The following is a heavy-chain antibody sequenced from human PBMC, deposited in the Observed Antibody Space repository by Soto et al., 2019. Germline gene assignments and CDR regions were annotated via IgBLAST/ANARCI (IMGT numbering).Heavy chain of an antibody. D-gene: IGHD6-13*01. Sequence: ASVKVSCKASGYTVTGYDIHWLRQATGQGLEWMGWMNPNTGYTANAQKFQGRVTMTTDTSTSTAYMELRSLRSDDTAVYYCARDGVAAAGIWGQGTMVTVSS. CDR2: MNPNTGYT. J-gene: IGHJ3*02. CDR3: ARDGVAAAGI. CDR1: GYTVTGYD. V-gene: IGHV1-8*01.